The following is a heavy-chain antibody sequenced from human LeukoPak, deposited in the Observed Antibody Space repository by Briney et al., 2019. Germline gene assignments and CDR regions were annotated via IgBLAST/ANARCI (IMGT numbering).Heavy chain of an antibody. CDR1: GYTFTSYY. V-gene: IGHV1-46*01. J-gene: IGHJ4*02. CDR2: INPSGGST. D-gene: IGHD3-10*02. CDR3: ARVGTMFHFDY. Sequence: GASVKVSCKASGYTFTSYYMHWVRQAPGQGLEWMGIINPSGGSTSYAQKFQGRVTLTRDTSTSTVYMELSSLRSEDTAVYYCARVGTMFHFDYWGQGTLVTVSS.